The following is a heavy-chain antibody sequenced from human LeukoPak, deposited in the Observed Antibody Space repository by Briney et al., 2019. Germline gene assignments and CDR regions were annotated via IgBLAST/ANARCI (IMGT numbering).Heavy chain of an antibody. V-gene: IGHV1-24*01. CDR3: ATDLVDGDYGDRLGGMDV. Sequence: SVKVSCKVSGYTLTELSMHWVRQAPGKGLEWMGGFDPEDGETIYAQKFQGRVTMTEDTSTDTAYMELSSLRSEDTAVYYCATDLVDGDYGDRLGGMDVWGQGTTVNVSS. D-gene: IGHD4-17*01. CDR2: FDPEDGET. CDR1: GYTLTELS. J-gene: IGHJ6*02.